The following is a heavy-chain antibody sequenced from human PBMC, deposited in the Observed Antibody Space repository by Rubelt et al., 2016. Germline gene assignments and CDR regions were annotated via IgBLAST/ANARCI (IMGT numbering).Heavy chain of an antibody. D-gene: IGHD4-23*01. CDR3: AIPYGGGPQDAFDI. CDR2: IYHSGSA. J-gene: IGHJ3*02. Sequence: QVQLHESGPGLVKPSETLSLTCTVSGYSISSGYYWGWIRQPPGKGLEWIGSIYHSGSAYYNPSLKSLVTRSVDTSKNQFALKRSSVTAADTAVYYCAIPYGGGPQDAFDIWGQGTMVTVSS. V-gene: IGHV4-38-2*02. CDR1: GYSISSGYY.